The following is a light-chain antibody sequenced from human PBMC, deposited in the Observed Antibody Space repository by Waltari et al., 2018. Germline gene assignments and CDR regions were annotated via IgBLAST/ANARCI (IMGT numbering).Light chain of an antibody. CDR2: DVS. V-gene: IGLV2-11*01. CDR3: CSYAGSYTPVV. J-gene: IGLJ2*01. CDR1: SSDVGGSNY. Sequence: QSALTQPRSVSGSPGQSVTISCTGTSSDVGGSNYVSWYQQHPGKAPKLMIYDVSTRPSGVPDRFSGSKSGNTASLTISGLQAEDEADYYCCSYAGSYTPVVFGGGTKLTVL.